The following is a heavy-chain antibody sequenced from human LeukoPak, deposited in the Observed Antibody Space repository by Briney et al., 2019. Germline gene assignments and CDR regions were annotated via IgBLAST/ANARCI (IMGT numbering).Heavy chain of an antibody. Sequence: PGGSLRLSCAASGFTFSSYGMSWVRQAPGKWLEWVSAISGSGGGTYYAGSVKGRFTISRDNSRNTLDVQMNSLRAEDTAVYYCAKWGSATLAYFDYWGQGTLVTVSS. J-gene: IGHJ4*02. V-gene: IGHV3-23*01. CDR1: GFTFSSYG. D-gene: IGHD2-15*01. CDR3: AKWGSATLAYFDY. CDR2: ISGSGGGT.